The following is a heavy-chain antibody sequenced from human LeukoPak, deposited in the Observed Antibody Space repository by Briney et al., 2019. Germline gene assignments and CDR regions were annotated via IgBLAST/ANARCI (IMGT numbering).Heavy chain of an antibody. CDR2: ISGSGDSL. Sequence: GGSLRLSCAASGFTFRSYAMNWVRHAPGKGLEWVSGISGSGDSLYYAGSVKGRFTISRDNSQNTLYLHMNNLGAEDTAIYYCAKDRIASPPQGRFDPWGQGTQVTVSS. CDR3: AKDRIASPPQGRFDP. V-gene: IGHV3-23*01. CDR1: GFTFRSYA. J-gene: IGHJ5*02. D-gene: IGHD2-15*01.